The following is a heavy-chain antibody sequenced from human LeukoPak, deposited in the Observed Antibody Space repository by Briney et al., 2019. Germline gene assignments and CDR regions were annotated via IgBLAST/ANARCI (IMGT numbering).Heavy chain of an antibody. CDR3: ARASVNRGHFDY. CDR1: GGSISSYY. D-gene: IGHD1-14*01. CDR2: IYYSGST. V-gene: IGHV4-59*01. Sequence: PSETLSLTCTVSGGSISSYYWSWIRQPPGKGLEWIGYIYYSGSTNYNPSLKSRVTISVDTSKNQFSLKLSSVTAADTAVYYCARASVNRGHFDYWGQGTLVTVSS. J-gene: IGHJ4*02.